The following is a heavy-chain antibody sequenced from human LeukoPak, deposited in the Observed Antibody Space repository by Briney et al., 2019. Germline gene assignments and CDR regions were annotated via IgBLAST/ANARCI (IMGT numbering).Heavy chain of an antibody. CDR2: IYYSGIT. CDR3: ARGAGWYQF. J-gene: IGHJ4*02. V-gene: IGHV4-59*01. CDR1: GGSISSYY. Sequence: SETLSLTCTVSGGSISSYYWSWIRQPPGKGLEWIGYIYYSGITNYNPSLKSRVTISIDTSKNQFSLKMRSVTAADTAVYYCARGAGWYQFWGQGTLVTVSS. D-gene: IGHD6-19*01.